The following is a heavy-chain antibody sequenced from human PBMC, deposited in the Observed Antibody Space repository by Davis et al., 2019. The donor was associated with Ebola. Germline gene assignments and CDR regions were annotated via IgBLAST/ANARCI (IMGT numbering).Heavy chain of an antibody. CDR2: ISDGSRDT. D-gene: IGHD3-9*01. Sequence: PGGSLRLSCAASGFTFSSYTMNWVRQAPGKGLEWVSTISDGSRDTHYADSVKGRFTISRGDSRSTVFLQMNALRAEDTALYYCTTRLVHHFDYWGRGTLVTVSS. CDR1: GFTFSSYT. J-gene: IGHJ4*02. V-gene: IGHV3-23*01. CDR3: TTRLVHHFDY.